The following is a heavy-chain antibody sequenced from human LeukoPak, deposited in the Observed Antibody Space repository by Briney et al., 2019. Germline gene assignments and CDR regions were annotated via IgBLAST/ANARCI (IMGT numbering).Heavy chain of an antibody. CDR1: GFTFSRYA. J-gene: IGHJ4*02. Sequence: GGSLRLSCAASGFTFSRYAMSWVRQAPGKGLEWVSAISGSGGSTYYADSVKGRFTISRDNSKNTLYLQMNSLRAEDTAVYYCAKVRAPRRFEYYFDYWGQGTLVTVSS. CDR2: ISGSGGST. CDR3: AKVRAPRRFEYYFDY. D-gene: IGHD3-10*01. V-gene: IGHV3-23*01.